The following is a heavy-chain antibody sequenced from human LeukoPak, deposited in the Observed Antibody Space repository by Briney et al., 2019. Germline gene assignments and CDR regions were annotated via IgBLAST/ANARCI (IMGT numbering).Heavy chain of an antibody. V-gene: IGHV4-4*09. Sequence: TSETLSLTCTVSGGSVSGYYWSWIRQPPGKGREWIGDVYTSGTTNYNPSLKSRVTISLDTSKTQSSLKLTSVTAADTAVYYYARRAGDTSGIYFTYYFDYWGQETLVAVSS. CDR2: VYTSGTT. CDR3: ARRAGDTSGIYFTYYFDY. CDR1: GGSVSGYY. D-gene: IGHD3-22*01. J-gene: IGHJ4*02.